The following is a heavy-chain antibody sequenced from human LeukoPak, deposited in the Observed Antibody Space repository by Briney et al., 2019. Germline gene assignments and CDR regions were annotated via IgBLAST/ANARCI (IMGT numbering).Heavy chain of an antibody. J-gene: IGHJ3*02. D-gene: IGHD3-16*01. V-gene: IGHV4-59*08. CDR3: ARHYVWGSYNI. CDR1: GGSISSYY. Sequence: PSETLSLTCTVSGGSISSYYWSWIRQPPGKGLEWIGYIYYSGSTNHNPSLKSRVTISVDTSKNQFSLKLSSVTAADTAVYYCARHYVWGSYNIWGQGTMVTVSS. CDR2: IYYSGST.